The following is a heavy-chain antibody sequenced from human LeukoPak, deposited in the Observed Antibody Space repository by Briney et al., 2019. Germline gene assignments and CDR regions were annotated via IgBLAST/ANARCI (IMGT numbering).Heavy chain of an antibody. CDR2: IYSGGST. CDR3: ARDLTGGGIDAFDI. Sequence: PGGSLLRFCATSGFTFSSNYMTWFRQAPGKGLEWVSVIYSGGSTYYADSVKGRFTISRHNSKNTLYLQMDSLSAEDTAVYYCARDLTGGGIDAFDIWGQGTMVTVSS. CDR1: GFTFSSNY. V-gene: IGHV3-53*04. D-gene: IGHD4-23*01. J-gene: IGHJ3*02.